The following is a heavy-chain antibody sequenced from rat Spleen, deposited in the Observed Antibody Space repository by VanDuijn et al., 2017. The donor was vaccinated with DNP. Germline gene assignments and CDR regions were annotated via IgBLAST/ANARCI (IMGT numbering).Heavy chain of an antibody. D-gene: IGHD1-8*01. Sequence: EVQLVESGGGLVQPGRSLKLSCAASGFTFSVYNMAWVRQLPTKRLEWVATILYDGNNFYYGDSVKGRFTVSRDNSRSILYLQMDNLRSEDTATYFCLTRTTVIFDYLGQCTLVTVSS. CDR2: ILYDGNNF. J-gene: IGHJ3*01. CDR1: GFTFSVYN. CDR3: LTRTTVIFDY. V-gene: IGHV5S10*01.